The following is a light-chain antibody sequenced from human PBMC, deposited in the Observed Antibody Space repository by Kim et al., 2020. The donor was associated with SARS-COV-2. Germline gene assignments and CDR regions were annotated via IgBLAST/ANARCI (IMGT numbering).Light chain of an antibody. CDR3: QSYDSNNHVV. CDR2: EDE. V-gene: IGLV6-57*02. CDR1: SGSIARND. J-gene: IGLJ2*01. Sequence: KTVTISCTGSSGSIARNDVQWFQQRPGSAPTTVIYEDEQRPSGVPDRFSGSIDSSSNSGSLTISGLKTEDEADYYCQSYDSNNHVVFGGGTKVTVL.